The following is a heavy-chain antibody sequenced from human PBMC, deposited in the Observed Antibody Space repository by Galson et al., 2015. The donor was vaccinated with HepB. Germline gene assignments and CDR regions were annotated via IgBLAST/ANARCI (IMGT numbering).Heavy chain of an antibody. D-gene: IGHD6-6*01. CDR2: ISWDGGST. V-gene: IGHV3-43*01. J-gene: IGHJ6*03. CDR3: AKDSALGYSSSSLHYYYYMDV. CDR1: GFTFDDYT. Sequence: SLRLSCAASGFTFDDYTMHWVRQAPGKGLEWVSLISWDGGSTYYADSVKGRFTISRDNSKNSLYLQMNSLRTEDTALYYCAKDSALGYSSSSLHYYYYMDVWGKGTTVTVSS.